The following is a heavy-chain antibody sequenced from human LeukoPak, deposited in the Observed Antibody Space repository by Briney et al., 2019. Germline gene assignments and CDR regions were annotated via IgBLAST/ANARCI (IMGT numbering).Heavy chain of an antibody. V-gene: IGHV3-11*04. D-gene: IGHD2-15*01. CDR3: ARDLGGWYFDY. Sequence: PGGSLRLSCVGSAFTFSEYSMSWIRQAPGRELEWISSITESGGTEYYADSVKGRFSISRDNAKSALYLQMNSLRAEDTAMYYCARDLGGWYFDYWGQGTLVTVSS. CDR1: AFTFSEYS. J-gene: IGHJ4*02. CDR2: ITESGGTE.